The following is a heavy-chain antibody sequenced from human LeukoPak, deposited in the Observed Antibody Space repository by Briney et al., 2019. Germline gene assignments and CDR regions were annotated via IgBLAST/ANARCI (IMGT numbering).Heavy chain of an antibody. Sequence: NPSETLSLTCTVSGGSISSSSYYWGWIHQPPGKGLEWIGSIYYSGSTYYNPSLKSRVTISVDTSKNQFSLKLSSVTAADTAVYYCARGVPSSSSPRLDYWGQGTLVTVSS. D-gene: IGHD6-6*01. CDR3: ARGVPSSSSPRLDY. V-gene: IGHV4-39*01. J-gene: IGHJ4*02. CDR1: GGSISSSSYY. CDR2: IYYSGST.